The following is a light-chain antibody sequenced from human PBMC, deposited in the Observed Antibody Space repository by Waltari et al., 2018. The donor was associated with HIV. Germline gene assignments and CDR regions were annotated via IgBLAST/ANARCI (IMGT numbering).Light chain of an antibody. V-gene: IGLV3-19*01. CDR3: NSRDTSGHHVI. J-gene: IGLJ2*01. CDR1: SLRDYY. CDR2: DKS. Sequence: SSELTQDPAVSVALGQSVTMTCRGDSLRDYYATWYQQKPGQAPILVFYDKSTRPSWIPDRFSGSRSGDTASLTIPWAQAEDGADFFCNSRDTSGHHVIFGGGTRLSVL.